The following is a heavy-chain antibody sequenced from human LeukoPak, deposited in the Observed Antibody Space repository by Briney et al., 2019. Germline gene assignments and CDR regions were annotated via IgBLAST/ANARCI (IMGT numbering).Heavy chain of an antibody. J-gene: IGHJ3*02. CDR2: IWYDGSNK. CDR1: GFTFSSYG. CDR3: ARGDYYDSSGYYFPDAFDI. V-gene: IGHV3-33*01. D-gene: IGHD3-22*01. Sequence: GGSLRLSCAASGFTFSSYGMHWVRQAPGKGLEWVAVIWYDGSNKYYVDSVQGRFTISRDNSKNTLYLQMSSLRAEDTAVYYCARGDYYDSSGYYFPDAFDIWGQGTMVTVSS.